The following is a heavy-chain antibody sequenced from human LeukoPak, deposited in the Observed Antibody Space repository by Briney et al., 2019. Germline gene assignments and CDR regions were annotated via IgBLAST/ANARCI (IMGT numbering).Heavy chain of an antibody. Sequence: PSETLSLTCAVYGGSFSGYYWSWIRQPPGKGLEWIGEINHSGSTNYNPSLKSRVTISVDTSKNQFSLKLSSVTAADTAVYYCARGPYYHDSSGSHDAFDIWGQGTMVTVSS. CDR2: INHSGST. J-gene: IGHJ3*02. CDR3: ARGPYYHDSSGSHDAFDI. CDR1: GGSFSGYY. V-gene: IGHV4-34*01. D-gene: IGHD3-22*01.